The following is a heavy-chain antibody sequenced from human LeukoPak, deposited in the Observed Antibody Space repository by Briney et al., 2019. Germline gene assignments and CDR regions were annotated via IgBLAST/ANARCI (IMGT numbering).Heavy chain of an antibody. J-gene: IGHJ4*02. CDR3: ARDAPSDDYGDYDPFDY. V-gene: IGHV3-21*01. Sequence: PGGSLRLSCAASGFTFSSYSMNWVRQAPGKGLEWVSSISSSSSYTYYADSVKGRFTISRDNAKNSLYLQMNSLRAEDTAVYYCARDAPSDDYGDYDPFDYWGQGTLVTVSS. D-gene: IGHD4-17*01. CDR2: ISSSSSYT. CDR1: GFTFSSYS.